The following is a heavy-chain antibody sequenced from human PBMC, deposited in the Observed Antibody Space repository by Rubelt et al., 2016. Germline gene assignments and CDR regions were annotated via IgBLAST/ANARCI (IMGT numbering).Heavy chain of an antibody. CDR1: GYSISSGFY. D-gene: IGHD5-12*01. CDR3: ARSYTDYADVHFDL. J-gene: IGHJ2*01. CDR2: IYHGGFT. V-gene: IGHV4-38-2*02. Sequence: QVQLQESGPGLVKPSEILSLTCNVSGYSISSGFYWGWIRQPPGKGLEWIGDIYHGGFTYYNPSLKSRVPISVDPSKNQFSLRLGCVTASDTALYDCARSYTDYADVHFDLWGRGTLVTVSS.